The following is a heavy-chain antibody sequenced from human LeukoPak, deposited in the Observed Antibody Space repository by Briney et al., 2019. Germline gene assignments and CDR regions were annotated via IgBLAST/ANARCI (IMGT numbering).Heavy chain of an antibody. Sequence: SETLSLTCTVSGGSISSYYWSWIRQPPGKGLEWIGYIYYSGSTNYNPSLKSRVTISVDTSKNQFSLKLSSVTAADTAVYYCASSSGIAVAGVDYWGQGTLVTVSS. D-gene: IGHD6-19*01. CDR2: IYYSGST. J-gene: IGHJ4*02. CDR1: GGSISSYY. CDR3: ASSSGIAVAGVDY. V-gene: IGHV4-59*01.